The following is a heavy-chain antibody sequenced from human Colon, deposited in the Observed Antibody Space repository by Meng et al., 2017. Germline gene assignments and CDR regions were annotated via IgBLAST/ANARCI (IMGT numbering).Heavy chain of an antibody. J-gene: IGHJ4*02. CDR2: INTDTGNP. CDR3: AREPQRFDY. CDR1: GYPFNSMG. Sequence: VQLVRFGSDLKGPGASVKVSCKAFGYPFNSMGMNWVRQAPGQGLEWIGWINTDTGNPTYAQGFRGRFVFSLDTSVSTAYLEISSLEPEDTAVYYCAREPQRFDYWGQGTLVTVSS. V-gene: IGHV7-4-1*02.